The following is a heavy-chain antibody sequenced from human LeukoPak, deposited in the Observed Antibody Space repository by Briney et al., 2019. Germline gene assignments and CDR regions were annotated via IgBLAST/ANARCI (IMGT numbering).Heavy chain of an antibody. V-gene: IGHV3-7*03. CDR2: IKQDGKGK. CDR1: GFNFRSYW. Sequence: GGSLRLSCAASGFNFRSYWMSWVRQAPGKGLEWVANIKQDGKGKYYVDSVKGRFTISRDNAKNSLYLQMNSLRAEDTALYYCARGWRPHDSSGYYYGSFDYWGQGTLVTVSS. CDR3: ARGWRPHDSSGYYYGSFDY. D-gene: IGHD3-22*01. J-gene: IGHJ4*02.